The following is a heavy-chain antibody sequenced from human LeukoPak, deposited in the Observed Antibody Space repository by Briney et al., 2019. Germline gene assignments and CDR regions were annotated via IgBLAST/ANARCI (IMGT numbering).Heavy chain of an antibody. J-gene: IGHJ6*03. CDR3: AKDYCSSTSCIPGDYYYYYMDV. Sequence: GGSLRLSCAASGFTFSSYGMHWVRQAPGKGLEWVAFIRYDGSNKYYADSVKGRFTISRDNSKNTLYLQMNSLRAEDTAVYYCAKDYCSSTSCIPGDYYYYYMDVWGKGTTVTVSS. V-gene: IGHV3-30*02. CDR2: IRYDGSNK. D-gene: IGHD2-2*01. CDR1: GFTFSSYG.